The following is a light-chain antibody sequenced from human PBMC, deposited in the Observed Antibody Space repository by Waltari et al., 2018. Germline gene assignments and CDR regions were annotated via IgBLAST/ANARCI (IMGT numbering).Light chain of an antibody. CDR3: QQYNDWPRT. V-gene: IGKV3-15*01. CDR2: GAS. Sequence: EIVMTQSPATLSVSPGERATLSCRARQSVSSHLAWYQQNPGQAPRLLIYGASTRATGVPARFSGSGSGTEFTLTISSLQSEDFAVYYCQQYNDWPRTFGQGTKVEIK. CDR1: QSVSSH. J-gene: IGKJ1*01.